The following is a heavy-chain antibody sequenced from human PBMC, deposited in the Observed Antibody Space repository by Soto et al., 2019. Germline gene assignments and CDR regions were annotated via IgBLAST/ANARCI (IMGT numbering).Heavy chain of an antibody. CDR2: IYYSGST. V-gene: IGHV4-39*01. CDR1: GGSISSSSYY. CDR3: ARQSMNGVVIAGRDFDY. J-gene: IGHJ4*02. Sequence: PSETLSLTCTVSGGSISSSSYYWGWIRQPPGKGLEWIGSIYYSGSTYYNPSLKSRVTISVDTSKNQFSLKLSSVTAADTAVYYCARQSMNGVVIAGRDFDYWGQGTLVTVSS. D-gene: IGHD3-3*01.